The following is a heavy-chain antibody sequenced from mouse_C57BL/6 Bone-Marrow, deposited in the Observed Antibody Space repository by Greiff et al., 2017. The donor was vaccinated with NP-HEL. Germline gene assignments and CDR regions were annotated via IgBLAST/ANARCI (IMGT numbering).Heavy chain of an antibody. CDR1: GFSLTSYG. J-gene: IGHJ4*01. V-gene: IGHV2-5*01. Sequence: QVQLQQSGPGLVQPSQSLSITCTVSGFSLTSYGVHWVRQSPGKGLEWLGVIWRGGSTDYNAAFMSRLSITKDNSKSQVFFKMNSLQADDTAIYYCAKNSYGNCLYAMDYWGQGTSVTVSS. CDR3: AKNSYGNCLYAMDY. D-gene: IGHD2-1*01. CDR2: IWRGGST.